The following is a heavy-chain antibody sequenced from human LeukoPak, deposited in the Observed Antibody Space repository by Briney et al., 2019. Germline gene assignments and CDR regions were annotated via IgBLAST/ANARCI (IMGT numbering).Heavy chain of an antibody. Sequence: ASVKVSCKASGYTFTSYYMHWVRQAPGQGLEWMGGIIPIFGTANYAQKFQGRVTITADKSTSTAYMELSSLRSEDTAVYYCARVKWFGELFRYYYMDVWGKGTTVTVSS. V-gene: IGHV1-69*06. CDR3: ARVKWFGELFRYYYMDV. CDR1: GYTFTSYY. CDR2: IIPIFGTA. J-gene: IGHJ6*03. D-gene: IGHD3-10*01.